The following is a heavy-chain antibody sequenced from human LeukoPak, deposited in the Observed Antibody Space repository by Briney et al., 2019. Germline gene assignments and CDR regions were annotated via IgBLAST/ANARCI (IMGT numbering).Heavy chain of an antibody. CDR1: GFTFSNHW. Sequence: PGGSLRLSCAASGFTFSNHWMSWVRQAPGKGLEWVAVISYDGSNKYYADSVKGRFTISRDNSKNTLYLQMNSLRAEDTAVYYCARLWFGEFGNYWGQGTLVTVSS. V-gene: IGHV3-30-3*01. D-gene: IGHD3-10*01. CDR2: ISYDGSNK. J-gene: IGHJ4*02. CDR3: ARLWFGEFGNY.